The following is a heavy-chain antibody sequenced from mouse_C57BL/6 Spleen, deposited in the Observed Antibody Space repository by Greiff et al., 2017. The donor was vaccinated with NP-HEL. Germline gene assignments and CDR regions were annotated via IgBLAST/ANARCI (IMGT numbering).Heavy chain of an antibody. D-gene: IGHD2-4*01. CDR2: INPYNGGT. CDR3: ARDGDYEGLAY. V-gene: IGHV1-19*01. J-gene: IGHJ3*01. Sequence: VQLQQSGPVLVKPGASVKMSCKASGYTFTDYYMNWVKQSHGKSLEWIGVINPYNGGTSYNQKFKGKATLTVDKSSSTAYMELNSLTSEDSAVYYCARDGDYEGLAYWGQGTLVTVSA. CDR1: GYTFTDYY.